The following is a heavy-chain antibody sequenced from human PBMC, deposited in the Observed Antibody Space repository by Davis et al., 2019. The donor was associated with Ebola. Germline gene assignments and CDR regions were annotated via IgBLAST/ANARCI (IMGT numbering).Heavy chain of an antibody. CDR3: ARGRSSGYYYPLIRYFDY. D-gene: IGHD3-22*01. CDR1: GGTFSSYA. CDR2: IIPILGIA. Sequence: AASVKVSCKASGGTFSSYAISWVRQAPGQGLEWMGRIIPILGIANYAQKFQGRVTITADESTSTAYMELSSLRSEDTAVYYCARGRSSGYYYPLIRYFDYWGQGTLVTVSS. V-gene: IGHV1-69*04. J-gene: IGHJ4*02.